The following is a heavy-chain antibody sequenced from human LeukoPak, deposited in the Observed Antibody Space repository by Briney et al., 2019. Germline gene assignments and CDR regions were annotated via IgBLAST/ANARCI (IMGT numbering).Heavy chain of an antibody. CDR1: GYSFTSYW. CDR2: IYPGDSDT. D-gene: IGHD5-12*01. V-gene: IGHV5-51*01. Sequence: GESLKISCKGSGYSFTSYWIGWVRQMPGKGLEWMGIIYPGDSDTRYSPSFQGQVTISADKSITTAYLQWSSLKASDTAIYYCARHYRGYDPQLYYFDYWGQGTLVTVSS. CDR3: ARHYRGYDPQLYYFDY. J-gene: IGHJ4*02.